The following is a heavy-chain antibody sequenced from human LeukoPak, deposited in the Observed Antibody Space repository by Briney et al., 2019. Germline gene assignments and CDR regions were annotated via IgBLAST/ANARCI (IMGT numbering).Heavy chain of an antibody. CDR1: GGSISGYY. Sequence: SETLSLTCTVSGGSISGYYWSWIRQPAGKGLEWIGRIYTSGSTNYNPSLKSRVTMSVDTSKNQFSLKLTSVTAADTAVYYCAREGNIIRFLNDRGQGTLVTVSS. CDR3: AREGNIIRFLND. CDR2: IYTSGST. V-gene: IGHV4-4*07. J-gene: IGHJ4*02. D-gene: IGHD3-3*01.